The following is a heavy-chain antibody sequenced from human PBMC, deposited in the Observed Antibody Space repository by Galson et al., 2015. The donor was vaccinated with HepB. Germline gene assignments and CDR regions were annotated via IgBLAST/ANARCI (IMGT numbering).Heavy chain of an antibody. CDR2: IYPGDSDT. Sequence: QSGAEVKKPGESLKISCKGSGYSFANYWIGWVRQMPGKGLEWMAIIYPGDSDTRYSPSFQGQVSISADKSISTAYLQWNSLKASDIAMYYCARHEGTFTMIRGVSHWGQGTLVTVSS. CDR3: ARHEGTFTMIRGVSH. CDR1: GYSFANYW. D-gene: IGHD3-10*01. J-gene: IGHJ4*02. V-gene: IGHV5-51*01.